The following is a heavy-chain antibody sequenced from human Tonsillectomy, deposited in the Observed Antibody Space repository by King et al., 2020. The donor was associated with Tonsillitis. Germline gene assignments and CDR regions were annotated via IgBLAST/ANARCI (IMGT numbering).Heavy chain of an antibody. D-gene: IGHD3-22*01. CDR3: ARSPNYYDSSGYSWAFDM. V-gene: IGHV4-4*02. J-gene: IGHJ3*02. CDR1: GGSISSSNW. CDR2: IYHTGRT. Sequence: VQLVESGPGLVKPSGTLSLTCAVSGGSISSSNWWSWVRQPPGKGLEGIGEIYHTGRTNYNPSLKSRVAISVDNSKNQFSLELTSVTAADTAVYYCARSPNYYDSSGYSWAFDMWGQGTMVTVSS.